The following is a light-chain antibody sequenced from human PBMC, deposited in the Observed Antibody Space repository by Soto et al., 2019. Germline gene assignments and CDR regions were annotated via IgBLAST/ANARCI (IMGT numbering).Light chain of an antibody. V-gene: IGKV1-39*01. CDR3: QQYYSYPRT. Sequence: IQMTQSPSSLSASVGDRVTITCRASQSIANFLNWYQQKPGRAPKLVIYGTSTLQSGVPSRFSGSGSGTDFTLTISCLQSEDFATYYCQQYYSYPRTFGGGTKVDIK. J-gene: IGKJ4*01. CDR1: QSIANF. CDR2: GTS.